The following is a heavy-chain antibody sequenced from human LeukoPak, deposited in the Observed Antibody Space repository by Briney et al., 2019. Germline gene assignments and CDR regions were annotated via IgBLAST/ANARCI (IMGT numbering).Heavy chain of an antibody. V-gene: IGHV4-34*01. CDR1: GGSFSGYY. CDR3: ARGDIVRGFDP. CDR2: INHSGST. Sequence: SETLSLTCAVYGGSFSGYYWSWIRQPPGKGLEWIGEINHSGSTNYNPSLKSRVTISVDTSKNQFSLKLSSVTAADTAVYYCARGDIVRGFDPWGQGTLVTVSS. D-gene: IGHD2-15*01. J-gene: IGHJ5*02.